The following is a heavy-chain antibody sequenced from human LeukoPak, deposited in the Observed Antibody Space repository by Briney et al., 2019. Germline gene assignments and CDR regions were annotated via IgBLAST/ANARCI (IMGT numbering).Heavy chain of an antibody. J-gene: IGHJ4*02. CDR2: ISNDGSHK. CDR1: GFTFSPYA. V-gene: IGHV3-30*04. D-gene: IGHD4-17*01. CDR3: ARDLSSSTVTTPAVAGY. Sequence: WGSLRLSCAASGFTFSPYAMHWVRQAPGKGLKWVTVISNDGSHKFYADSVKGRFTISRDNSKNTLYLQMNSLRAEDTAVYYCARDLSSSTVTTPAVAGYWGQGTLVTVSS.